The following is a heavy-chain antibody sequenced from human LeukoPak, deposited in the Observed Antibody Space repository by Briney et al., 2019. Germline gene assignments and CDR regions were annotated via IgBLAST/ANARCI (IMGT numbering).Heavy chain of an antibody. CDR2: ITASGHST. V-gene: IGHV3-23*01. CDR1: GFTFSTYA. J-gene: IGHJ4*02. D-gene: IGHD5-18*01. CDR3: AKFRVGYNYGIHFDY. Sequence: GGSLRLSCAASGFTFSTYAMTWVRQAPGRGLEWVSAITASGHSTYYADSVKGRFTISRDNYKNTLFLQMNSLRADDTAIYYCAKFRVGYNYGIHFDYWGQGTLVTISS.